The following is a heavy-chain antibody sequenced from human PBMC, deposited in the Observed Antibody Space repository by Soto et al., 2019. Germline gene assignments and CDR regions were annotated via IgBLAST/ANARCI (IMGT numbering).Heavy chain of an antibody. J-gene: IGHJ4*02. CDR2: INPNSGGT. D-gene: IGHD4-17*01. CDR1: GYTFTGYY. CDR3: ARARGDYGDSVPIDY. V-gene: IGHV1-2*02. Sequence: DSVKGSCNASGYTFTGYYMHWVRQAPGQGLEWMGWINPNSGGTNYAQKFQGGVTMTRDTSISTAYMELSRLRSDDTAVYYCARARGDYGDSVPIDYWGQGTLVTVSS.